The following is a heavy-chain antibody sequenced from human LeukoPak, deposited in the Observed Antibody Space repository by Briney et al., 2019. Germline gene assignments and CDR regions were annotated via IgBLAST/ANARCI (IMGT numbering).Heavy chain of an antibody. D-gene: IGHD1-26*01. CDR1: GGTFSSYA. CDR2: IIPIFGTA. Sequence: SVKVSCKASGGTFSSYAISWVRQAPGQGLEWMGGIIPIFGTANYAQKFQGRVTVTADESTSTAYMELSSLRSDDTAVYYCARDRWWELLNNAFDIWGQGTMVTVSS. V-gene: IGHV1-69*01. J-gene: IGHJ3*02. CDR3: ARDRWWELLNNAFDI.